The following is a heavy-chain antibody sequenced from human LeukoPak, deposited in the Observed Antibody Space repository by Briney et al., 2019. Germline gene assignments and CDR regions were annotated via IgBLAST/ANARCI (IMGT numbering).Heavy chain of an antibody. CDR2: IYYSGST. Sequence: PSETLSLTCTVSGGSISSGSYYWGWIRQPPGKGLEWIGGIYYSGSTYYNSSLKSRVTISLDTSKNQFSLKLTSVTAADTAVYYCARDTVGATFPGAFDIWGQGTMATVSS. V-gene: IGHV4-39*07. CDR3: ARDTVGATFPGAFDI. CDR1: GGSISSGSYY. D-gene: IGHD1-26*01. J-gene: IGHJ3*02.